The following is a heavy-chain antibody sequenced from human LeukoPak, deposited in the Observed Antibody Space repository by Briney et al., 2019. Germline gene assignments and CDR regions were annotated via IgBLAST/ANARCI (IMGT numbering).Heavy chain of an antibody. J-gene: IGHJ4*02. CDR3: VRYNSVWSEDY. CDR1: GYSFTCYY. D-gene: IGHD6-19*01. Sequence: GASVKVSCKASGYSFTCYYMHWVRQAPGQGLEWMGRINPNSGGTNYAQKFQGRVTMTRDTSISTAYMELSGLRSDDTAVYYCVRYNSVWSEDYWGLGTLVTVSS. CDR2: INPNSGGT. V-gene: IGHV1-2*06.